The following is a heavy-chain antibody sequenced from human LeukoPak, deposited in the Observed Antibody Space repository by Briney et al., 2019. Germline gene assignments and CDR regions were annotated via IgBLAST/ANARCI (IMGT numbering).Heavy chain of an antibody. CDR2: ISSSSSYI. V-gene: IGHV3-21*01. J-gene: IGHJ4*02. Sequence: GGSLRLSCAAPGFTFSSYSMNWVRQAPGKGLEWVSSISSSSSYIYYADSVKGRFTISRDNAKNSLYLQMNSLRAEDTAVYYCARAGSYGYLFDYWGQGTLVTVSS. CDR1: GFTFSSYS. CDR3: ARAGSYGYLFDY. D-gene: IGHD5-18*01.